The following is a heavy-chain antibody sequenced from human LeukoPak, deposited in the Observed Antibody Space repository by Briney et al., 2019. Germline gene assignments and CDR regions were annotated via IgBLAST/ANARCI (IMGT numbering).Heavy chain of an antibody. CDR2: ISSSSYI. J-gene: IGHJ4*02. Sequence: GGPLRLSCAASGFTFSSYSMNWVRQAPGKGLEWVSSISSSSYIYYADSVKGRFTISRDNAKNSLYLQMNSLRAEDTALYYCAKAGQSNGDYSYWGQGTLVTVSS. CDR1: GFTFSSYS. D-gene: IGHD4-17*01. V-gene: IGHV3-21*04. CDR3: AKAGQSNGDYSY.